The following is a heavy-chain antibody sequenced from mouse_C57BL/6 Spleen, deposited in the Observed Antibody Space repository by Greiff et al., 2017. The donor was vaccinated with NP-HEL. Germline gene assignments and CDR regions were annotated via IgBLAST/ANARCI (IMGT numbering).Heavy chain of an antibody. CDR3: ARSAYGSQSLFAY. Sequence: QVQLQQPGAELVKPGASVKLSCKASGYTFTSYWMHWVKQRPGQGLEWIGMIHPNSGSTNYNEKFKSKATLTVDKSSSTAYMQLSSLTSEDSAVYYCARSAYGSQSLFAYWGQGTLVTVSA. J-gene: IGHJ3*01. CDR2: IHPNSGST. V-gene: IGHV1-64*01. D-gene: IGHD1-1*01. CDR1: GYTFTSYW.